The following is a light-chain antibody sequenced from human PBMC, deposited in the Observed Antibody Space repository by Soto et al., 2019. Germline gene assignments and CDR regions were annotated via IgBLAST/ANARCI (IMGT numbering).Light chain of an antibody. CDR3: QQYNNWPWT. Sequence: IVMTQSPATLSVSPVERATLSCRSSLSVGSNLAWYHQKPGQAPSLLIYGASTRATGIPARFGGSGSGTEFTLTISSLQSEDFAVYYCQQYNNWPWTFGQGTKVDI. J-gene: IGKJ1*01. CDR1: LSVGSN. CDR2: GAS. V-gene: IGKV3-15*01.